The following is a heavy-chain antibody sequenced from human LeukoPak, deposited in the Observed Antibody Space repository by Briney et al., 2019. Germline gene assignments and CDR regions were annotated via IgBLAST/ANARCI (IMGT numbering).Heavy chain of an antibody. Sequence: PGGSLRLSCAASGFTFSSYGMHWVRQAPGKGLEWVAVIWYAGSNKYYADSVTGRFTISRDNSKNTLYLQMNSLRAEDTAVYYCARDRASSGYALDYWGQGTLVTVSS. CDR2: IWYAGSNK. J-gene: IGHJ4*02. CDR3: ARDRASSGYALDY. V-gene: IGHV3-33*01. CDR1: GFTFSSYG. D-gene: IGHD3-22*01.